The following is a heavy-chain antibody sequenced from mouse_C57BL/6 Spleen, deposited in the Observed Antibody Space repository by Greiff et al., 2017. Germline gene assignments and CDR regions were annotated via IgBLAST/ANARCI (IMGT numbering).Heavy chain of an antibody. D-gene: IGHD2-3*01. CDR2: ISSGGSYT. CDR3: AGQGGDGYYVFDY. J-gene: IGHJ2*01. V-gene: IGHV5-6*02. CDR1: GFTFSSYG. Sequence: DVKLVESGGDLVKPGGSLKLSCAASGFTFSSYGMSWVRQTPDKRLEWVATISSGGSYTYYPDSVKGRFTISRDNAKNTLYLQMSSLKSEDTAMYYCAGQGGDGYYVFDYWGQGTTLTVSS.